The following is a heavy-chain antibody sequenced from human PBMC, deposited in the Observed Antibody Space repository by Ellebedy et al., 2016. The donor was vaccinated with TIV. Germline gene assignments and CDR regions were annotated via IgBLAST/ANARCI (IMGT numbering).Heavy chain of an antibody. D-gene: IGHD2-21*01. CDR1: GFTFSSYA. CDR3: ARAHSVVIVNFDY. Sequence: GGSLRLXXAASGFTFSSYAMHWVRQAPGKGLEWVAVISYDGSNKYYADSVKGRFTISRDNSKTTLYLQMNSLRAEDTAVYYCARAHSVVIVNFDYWGQGTLVTVSS. CDR2: ISYDGSNK. J-gene: IGHJ4*02. V-gene: IGHV3-30-3*01.